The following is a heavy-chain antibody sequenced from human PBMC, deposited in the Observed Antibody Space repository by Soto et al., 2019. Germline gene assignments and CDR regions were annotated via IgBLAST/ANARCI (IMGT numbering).Heavy chain of an antibody. CDR1: GYTFTSYG. CDR2: ISAYNGNT. J-gene: IGHJ5*02. D-gene: IGHD2-15*01. V-gene: IGHV1-18*01. Sequence: GASVKVSCKASGYTFTSYGISWVRQAPGQGLEWMGWISAYNGNTNYAQKLQGRVTMTTDTSTSTAYMELRSLRSDDTAVYYCARDKPRYCSGGSCYSIGFDPWGQGTLVTAPQ. CDR3: ARDKPRYCSGGSCYSIGFDP.